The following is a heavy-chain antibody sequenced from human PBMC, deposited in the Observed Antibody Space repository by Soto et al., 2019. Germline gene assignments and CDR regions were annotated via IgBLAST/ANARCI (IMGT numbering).Heavy chain of an antibody. J-gene: IGHJ4*02. D-gene: IGHD4-17*01. Sequence: EVQLLESGGVLVQPGGSVRLSCAASGSAFSSHGMTWVRQSAGKGLEWVSSISKSGTRTYYAESVKGRFTISRDNSKNILCLQLDSLRVEDSAVYYCAEVAYGDGFTAFDYWGQGTMLTVSS. CDR3: AEVAYGDGFTAFDY. V-gene: IGHV3-23*05. CDR2: ISKSGTRT. CDR1: GSAFSSHG.